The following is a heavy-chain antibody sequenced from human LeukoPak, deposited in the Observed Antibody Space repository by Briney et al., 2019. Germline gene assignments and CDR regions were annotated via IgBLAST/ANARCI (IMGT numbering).Heavy chain of an antibody. CDR2: IYHSGST. V-gene: IGHV4-30-2*01. CDR3: ARDKSHWRGGSCYYYGMDV. J-gene: IGHJ6*02. Sequence: SQTLSLTCAVSGGSISSGGYSWSWIRQPPGKGLEWIRYIYHSGSTYYNPSLKSRVTISVDRSKNQFSLKLRSVTAADTAVYYWARDKSHWRGGSCYYYGMDVWGQGTTVTVSS. CDR1: GGSISSGGYS. D-gene: IGHD2-15*01.